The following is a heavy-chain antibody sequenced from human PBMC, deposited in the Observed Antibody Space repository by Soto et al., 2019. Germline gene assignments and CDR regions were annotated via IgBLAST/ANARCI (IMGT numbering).Heavy chain of an antibody. Sequence: PSETLSLTCTVSGGSISSSSYYWDWIRQPPGKGLEWIANVYYTGNAYYNPSLKSRVTISIDTSKNQFSLKLNSVTAADTAVYYCTRRSKHSDFWSDPWGPGTLVTVSS. CDR2: VYYTGNA. CDR1: GGSISSSSYY. V-gene: IGHV4-39*01. CDR3: TRRSKHSDFWSDP. J-gene: IGHJ5*02. D-gene: IGHD3-3*01.